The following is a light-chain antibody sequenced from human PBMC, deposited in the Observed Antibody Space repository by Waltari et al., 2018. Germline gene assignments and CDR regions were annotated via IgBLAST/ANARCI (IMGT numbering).Light chain of an antibody. CDR2: EVT. V-gene: IGLV2-23*02. Sequence: QSALTQPASVSGSPGQSITISCAGSRSDVGTYDLVSWYQQHPGKAPNLIIYEVTKRPAGVPDRFSGSKSGNTASLTVSGLQAADEADYYCCSCAGVTPYVLFGGGTKVTVL. J-gene: IGLJ2*01. CDR3: CSCAGVTPYVL. CDR1: RSDVGTYDL.